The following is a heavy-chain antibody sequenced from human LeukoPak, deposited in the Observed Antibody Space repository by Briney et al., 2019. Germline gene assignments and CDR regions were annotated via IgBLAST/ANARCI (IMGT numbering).Heavy chain of an antibody. CDR3: ARDAGGGDYYDSSGYYSP. CDR1: GFTFSSYA. CDR2: ISYDGSNK. J-gene: IGHJ5*02. D-gene: IGHD3-22*01. Sequence: PGGSLRLSCAASGFTFSSYAMHWVRQAPGKGLEWVAVISYDGSNKYYADSVKGRFTISRDNSKNTLYLQMNSLRAEDTAVYYCARDAGGGDYYDSSGYYSPWGQGTLVTVSS. V-gene: IGHV3-30-3*01.